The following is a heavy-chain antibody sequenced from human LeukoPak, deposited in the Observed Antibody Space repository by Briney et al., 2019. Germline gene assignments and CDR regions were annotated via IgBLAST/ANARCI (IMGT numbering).Heavy chain of an antibody. CDR2: MYPNSGNT. CDR1: GYTFTSYD. J-gene: IGHJ5*02. D-gene: IGHD3-16*01. CDR3: ARGVHDYVLWFDP. Sequence: GASVKVSCKASGYTFTSYDINWVRQAPGQGLEWMGWMYPNSGNTDYAQKFQGRVTMTRNTSISTGYMELSSLRSEDTAVYYCARGVHDYVLWFDPWGQGTLVTVSS. V-gene: IGHV1-8*01.